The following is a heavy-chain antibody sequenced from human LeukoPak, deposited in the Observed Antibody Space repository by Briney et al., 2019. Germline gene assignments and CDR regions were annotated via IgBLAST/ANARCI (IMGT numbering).Heavy chain of an antibody. J-gene: IGHJ4*02. CDR3: AKDKGGSYRD. Sequence: GGSLRLSCAASGFTFDDYAMHWVRQAPGKGLEWVSGISWNSGSIGYADSVKGRFTISRDNAKNSLYLRMNSLRAEDTALYYCAKDKGGSYRDWGQGTLVTVSS. V-gene: IGHV3-9*01. CDR1: GFTFDDYA. D-gene: IGHD1-26*01. CDR2: ISWNSGSI.